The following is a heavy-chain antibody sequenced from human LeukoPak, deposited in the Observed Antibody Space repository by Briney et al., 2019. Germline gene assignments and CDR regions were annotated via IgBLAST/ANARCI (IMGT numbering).Heavy chain of an antibody. V-gene: IGHV3-11*05. CDR2: ISSSGSNT. CDR1: GFTFSDYY. D-gene: IGHD3-22*01. J-gene: IGHJ6*02. CDR3: ARDSIYYYDSSGYPAQVLDV. Sequence: NPGGSLRLSCVASGFTFSDYYMSWLRQAPGKGLEWVSYISSSGSNTNYLDSVKGRFTISRDNARNSLYLQMNSLRAEDTAVYYCARDSIYYYDSSGYPAQVLDVWGQGTTVTVSS.